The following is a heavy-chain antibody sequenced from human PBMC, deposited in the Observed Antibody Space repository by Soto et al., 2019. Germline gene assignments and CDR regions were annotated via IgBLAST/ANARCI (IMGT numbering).Heavy chain of an antibody. V-gene: IGHV4-31*03. D-gene: IGHD3-22*01. CDR3: ARCDVITTNWFDP. Sequence: QVQLQESGPGLVKPSQTLSLTCTVSGGSISSGGYYWSWIRQHPGKGLEWIGYIYYSGSTYYNPSLKSRVTISVDTSKTQFSLTLSSVTAADTAVYYCARCDVITTNWFDPWGQGTLVTVSS. J-gene: IGHJ5*02. CDR1: GGSISSGGYY. CDR2: IYYSGST.